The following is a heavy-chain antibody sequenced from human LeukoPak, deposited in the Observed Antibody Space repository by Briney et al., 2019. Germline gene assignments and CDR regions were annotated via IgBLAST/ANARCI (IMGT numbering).Heavy chain of an antibody. J-gene: IGHJ4*02. CDR3: AREGRSDYYDSSGYPPSFDY. Sequence: SETLSLTCTVSGGSISSYYWSWIRQPPGKGLEWIGYIYYSGSTNYNPSLKSRVTISADTSKNQFSLKLSSVTAADTAVYYCAREGRSDYYDSSGYPPSFDYWGQGTLVTVSS. D-gene: IGHD3-22*01. CDR2: IYYSGST. V-gene: IGHV4-59*01. CDR1: GGSISSYY.